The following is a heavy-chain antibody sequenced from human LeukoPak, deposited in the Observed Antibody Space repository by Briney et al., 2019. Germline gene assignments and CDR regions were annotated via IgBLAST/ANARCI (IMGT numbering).Heavy chain of an antibody. J-gene: IGHJ3*02. Sequence: GGSLRLSCAASGFTFSDYYKSWIRQAPGKELEWVSYISSSGSTIYYADSVKGRFTISRDNAKNSLYLQMNSLRAEDTAVYYCARVTAGTNAFDIWGQGTMVTVSS. V-gene: IGHV3-11*04. CDR3: ARVTAGTNAFDI. CDR2: ISSSGSTI. D-gene: IGHD6-19*01. CDR1: GFTFSDYY.